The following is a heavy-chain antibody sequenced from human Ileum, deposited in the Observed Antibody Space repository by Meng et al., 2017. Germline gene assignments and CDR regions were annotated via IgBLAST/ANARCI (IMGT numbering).Heavy chain of an antibody. Sequence: GESLKISCQGSGCTFTTYWIVWVRQMPGKGLEWMGIFNPGNSDTRNNPSFQGQVTMSADNSVSTAYLQWSSLEASDTAMYYCARRPNKRGDAFDIWGQGTMVTVSS. V-gene: IGHV5-51*01. CDR1: GCTFTTYW. CDR2: FNPGNSDT. CDR3: ARRPNKRGDAFDI. J-gene: IGHJ3*02. D-gene: IGHD1/OR15-1a*01.